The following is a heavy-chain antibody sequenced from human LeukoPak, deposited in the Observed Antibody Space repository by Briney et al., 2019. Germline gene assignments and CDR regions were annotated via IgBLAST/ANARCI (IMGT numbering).Heavy chain of an antibody. CDR3: VNSKSNYEAVS. J-gene: IGHJ5*02. Sequence: SETLSLTCTVSGSSITTYTHWGWIRQSPGKVLEWIASIHHTGNTYYNPSLESRVTISIDTSKNQFSLEVRSVTAADTAFYFCVNSKSNYEAVSWGPGTLVTVSS. CDR1: GSSITTYTH. CDR2: IHHTGNT. D-gene: IGHD3-22*01. V-gene: IGHV4-38-2*02.